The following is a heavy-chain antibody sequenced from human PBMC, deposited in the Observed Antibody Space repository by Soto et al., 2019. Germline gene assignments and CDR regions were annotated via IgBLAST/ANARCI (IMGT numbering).Heavy chain of an antibody. Sequence: SETLSLTCSVSGDSISSYFWSWIRQPPGKGLEWIGYIFYSGSTNYNPSLKSRVTISVDTSKSQFSLRLSSVTAADTAVYYCARIKQLGAFDVWGQGTMVTVSS. V-gene: IGHV4-59*01. J-gene: IGHJ3*01. D-gene: IGHD6-6*01. CDR2: IFYSGST. CDR3: ARIKQLGAFDV. CDR1: GDSISSYF.